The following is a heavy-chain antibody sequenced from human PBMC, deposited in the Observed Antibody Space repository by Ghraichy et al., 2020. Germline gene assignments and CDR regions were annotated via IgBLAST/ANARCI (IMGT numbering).Heavy chain of an antibody. CDR1: GGSISSSNYY. Sequence: SQTLSLTCTVSGGSISSSNYYWGWIRQPPGKGLEWIGSMHHSGSTYYNPSLENRVPISVDTSKNQFSLKLSSVTAADTAVYYCAGSLVVIRYFGLWGRGTLVTVSS. CDR2: MHHSGST. D-gene: IGHD2-15*01. J-gene: IGHJ2*01. V-gene: IGHV4-39*01. CDR3: AGSLVVIRYFGL.